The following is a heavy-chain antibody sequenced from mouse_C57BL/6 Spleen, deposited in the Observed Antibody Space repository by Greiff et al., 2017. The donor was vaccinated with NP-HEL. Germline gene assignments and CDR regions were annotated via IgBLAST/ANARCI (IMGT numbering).Heavy chain of an antibody. Sequence: QVQLQQSGAELVRPGASVTLSCKASGYTFTDYEMHWVKQTPVHGLEWIGAIDPETGGTAYNQKFKGKAILTADKSSSTAYMEFRSLTSEDSAVYYCTDRFAYWGQGTLVTVSA. V-gene: IGHV1-15*01. CDR1: GYTFTDYE. CDR3: TDRFAY. J-gene: IGHJ3*01. CDR2: IDPETGGT.